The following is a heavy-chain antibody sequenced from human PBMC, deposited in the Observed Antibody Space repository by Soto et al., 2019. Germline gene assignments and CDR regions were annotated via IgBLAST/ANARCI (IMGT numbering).Heavy chain of an antibody. V-gene: IGHV4-59*01. CDR3: ARARGDCSGGSCYSGDWDDAFDI. J-gene: IGHJ3*02. CDR1: GGSISSYY. Sequence: SETLSLTCTVSGGSISSYYWSWIRQPPGKGLEWIGYIYYSGSTNYNPSLKSRVTISVDTSKNQFSLKLSSVTAADTAVYYCARARGDCSGGSCYSGDWDDAFDIWGQGTMVTVSS. CDR2: IYYSGST. D-gene: IGHD2-15*01.